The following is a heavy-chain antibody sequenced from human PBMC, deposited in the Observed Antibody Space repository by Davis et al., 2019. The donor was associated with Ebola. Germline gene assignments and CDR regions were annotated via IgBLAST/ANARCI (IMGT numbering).Heavy chain of an antibody. V-gene: IGHV1-3*01. Sequence: ASVKVSCKASGYTFTSYAMHWVRQAPGQRLEWMGWINAGNGNTKYSQKFQGRVTITRDTSASTAYMELSSLRSEDTAVYYCARGPSGYGDYGEYYFDYWGQGILVTVSS. CDR2: INAGNGNT. J-gene: IGHJ4*02. CDR3: ARGPSGYGDYGEYYFDY. D-gene: IGHD4-17*01. CDR1: GYTFTSYA.